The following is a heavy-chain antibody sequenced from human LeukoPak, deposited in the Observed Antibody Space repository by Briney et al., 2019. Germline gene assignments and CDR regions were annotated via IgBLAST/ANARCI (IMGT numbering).Heavy chain of an antibody. CDR2: IYHSGST. V-gene: IGHV4-59*01. J-gene: IGHJ4*02. D-gene: IGHD5-12*01. CDR3: ARRGGYASPIGY. Sequence: ASETLSLTCTLSGGSISTYYWSWIRQPPGKGLEWIGYIYHSGSTNYNPSLKSRVTISVDTSKNQFSLKLSSVTAADTAVYYRARRGGYASPIGYWGQGALVTVSS. CDR1: GGSISTYY.